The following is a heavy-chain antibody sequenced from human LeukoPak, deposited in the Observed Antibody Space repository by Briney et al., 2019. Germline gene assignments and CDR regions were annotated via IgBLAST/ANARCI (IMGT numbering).Heavy chain of an antibody. CDR1: GGSISSYY. CDR3: ARETEYCSSTSCYKVNYFDY. Sequence: SETLSLTCTVSGGSISSYYWSWIRQPAGKGLEWIGRIYTSGSTNYNPSLKSRVTMSVDTSKNQFSLKLSSVTAADTAVYYCARETEYCSSTSCYKVNYFDYWGQGTLVTVSS. J-gene: IGHJ4*02. V-gene: IGHV4-4*07. CDR2: IYTSGST. D-gene: IGHD2-2*02.